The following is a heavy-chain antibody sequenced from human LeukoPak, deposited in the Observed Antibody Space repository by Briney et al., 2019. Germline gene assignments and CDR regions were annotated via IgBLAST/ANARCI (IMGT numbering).Heavy chain of an antibody. V-gene: IGHV3-23*01. CDR2: ISGSGVTT. J-gene: IGHJ6*02. CDR1: GFPLSSYA. CDR3: AKDCGGDCSYYYGMDV. D-gene: IGHD2-21*02. Sequence: GGSLRLSCAASGFPLSSYAMNWVRRAPGKGLEWVSAISGSGVTTHYADSVKGRFTISRDNSKNTLYLQMNTLRADDTAVYYCAKDCGGDCSYYYGMDVWGQGTTVTVSS.